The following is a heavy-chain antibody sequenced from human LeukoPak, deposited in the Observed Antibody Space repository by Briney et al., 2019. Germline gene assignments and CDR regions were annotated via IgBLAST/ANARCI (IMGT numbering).Heavy chain of an antibody. CDR2: IRYDGSNK. CDR1: GFTFSSYG. D-gene: IGHD4-23*01. J-gene: IGHJ4*02. Sequence: PGGSLRLSCAASGFTFSSYGMHWVRQAPGKGLEGVAFIRYDGSNKYYADSVKGRFTISRDNSKNTLYLQMNSLRAEDTAVYYCAKDQGDYGGNYYFDYWGQGTLVTVSS. CDR3: AKDQGDYGGNYYFDY. V-gene: IGHV3-30*02.